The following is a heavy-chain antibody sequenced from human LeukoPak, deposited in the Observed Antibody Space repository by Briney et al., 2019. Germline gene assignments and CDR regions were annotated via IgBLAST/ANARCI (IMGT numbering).Heavy chain of an antibody. Sequence: ASVKVSCKASGYTFTDYYMHWVRQAPGQGLEWMGIINTSGGHTNYAQKFQGRVSMTRDTSTSTLYMDLSSLRFGDTAVYYCARGLERLDSNNYLSFAFDIWGQGTMVTVS. CDR1: GYTFTDYY. CDR2: INTSGGHT. V-gene: IGHV1-46*01. CDR3: ARGLERLDSNNYLSFAFDI. D-gene: IGHD4-11*01. J-gene: IGHJ3*02.